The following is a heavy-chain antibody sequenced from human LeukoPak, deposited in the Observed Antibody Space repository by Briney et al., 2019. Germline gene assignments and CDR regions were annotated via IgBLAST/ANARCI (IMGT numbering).Heavy chain of an antibody. V-gene: IGHV3-21*01. CDR1: GFTFSSYS. CDR3: ASNRFLGAFDI. J-gene: IGHJ3*02. CDR2: ISSSSSYI. D-gene: IGHD2/OR15-2a*01. Sequence: GGSLRLSCAASGFTFSSYSMNWVRQAPGKGLEWVSSISSSSSYIYYADSVKGRFTISRDNAKNSLYLQMNSLRAEDTAVYYRASNRFLGAFDIWGQGTMVTVSS.